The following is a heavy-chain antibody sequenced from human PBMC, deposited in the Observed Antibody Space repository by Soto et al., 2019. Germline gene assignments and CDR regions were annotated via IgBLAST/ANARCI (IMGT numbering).Heavy chain of an antibody. CDR2: IYYSGST. Sequence: SETLSLTCTVSGGSISSGGYYWSWIRQHPGKGLEWIGEIYYSGSTNYNPSLKSRVTISVDTSKNQFSLKLSSVTAADTAVYYCARGREKRSSGRKPNNWFDPWGQGTLVTVSS. CDR3: ARGREKRSSGRKPNNWFDP. D-gene: IGHD3-10*01. V-gene: IGHV4-31*03. CDR1: GGSISSGGYY. J-gene: IGHJ5*02.